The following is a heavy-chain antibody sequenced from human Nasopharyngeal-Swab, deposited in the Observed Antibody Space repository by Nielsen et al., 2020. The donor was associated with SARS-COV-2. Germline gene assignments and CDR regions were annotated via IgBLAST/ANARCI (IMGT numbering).Heavy chain of an antibody. CDR3: ARRQMGAHAFDI. CDR1: GASVSSNNAA. Sequence: LRLSCAISGASVSSNNAAWNWIRQSPSRGLEWLGRTYYRSKWYNEYAASAKSRVTINPDTSKNQISLQVNSMTAEDTAVYYCARRQMGAHAFDIWGQGTMVTVSS. D-gene: IGHD3-16*01. V-gene: IGHV6-1*01. CDR2: TYYRSKWYN. J-gene: IGHJ3*02.